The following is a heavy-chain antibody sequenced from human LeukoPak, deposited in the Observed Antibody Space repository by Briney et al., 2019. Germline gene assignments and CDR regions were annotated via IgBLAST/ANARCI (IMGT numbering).Heavy chain of an antibody. J-gene: IGHJ4*02. V-gene: IGHV1-69*01. CDR2: IIPIFGTA. D-gene: IGHD2-2*03. CDR3: ARGGGYCSSTSCFDY. CDR1: GGTFSSYA. Sequence: GSSVKVSCKASGGTFSSYAISWVRQAPGQGLEWMGGIIPIFGTANYAQKFQGRVTITADESTSTAYMGLSSLRSEDTAVYYCARGGGYCSSTSCFDYWGQGTLVTVSS.